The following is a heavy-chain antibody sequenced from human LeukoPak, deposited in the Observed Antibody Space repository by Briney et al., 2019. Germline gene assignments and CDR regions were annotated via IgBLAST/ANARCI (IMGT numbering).Heavy chain of an antibody. V-gene: IGHV3-30*03. D-gene: IGHD3-9*01. J-gene: IGHJ5*02. CDR1: GFTFSSYG. CDR3: ARTMLRYFDWLAPFDP. Sequence: PGRSLRLSCAASGFTFSSYGMHWVRQAPGKGLEWVAVISYDGSNKYYADSVKGRFTISRDNSKNTLYLQMNSLRAEDTAVYYCARTMLRYFDWLAPFDPWGQGTLVTVSS. CDR2: ISYDGSNK.